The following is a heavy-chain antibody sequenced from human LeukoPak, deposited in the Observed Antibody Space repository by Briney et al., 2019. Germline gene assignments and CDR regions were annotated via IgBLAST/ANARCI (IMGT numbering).Heavy chain of an antibody. CDR1: AFTFSGYS. Sequence: GGSLRLSCAASAFTFSGYSMSWVRQAPGKGLEWVSSISRISSYIYYADSVKGRFTISRDNAKDSLYLQINSLRAEDTAVYYCARGNIQYYYESSGRFDAFDIWGQGTMVTVSS. CDR2: ISRISSYI. V-gene: IGHV3-21*01. D-gene: IGHD3-22*01. CDR3: ARGNIQYYYESSGRFDAFDI. J-gene: IGHJ3*02.